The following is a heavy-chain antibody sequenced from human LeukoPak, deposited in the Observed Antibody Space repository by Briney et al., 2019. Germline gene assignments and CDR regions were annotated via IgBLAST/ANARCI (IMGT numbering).Heavy chain of an antibody. CDR3: ATDLATVRRRGY. V-gene: IGHV1-24*01. CDR1: GYTLTELS. D-gene: IGHD4-17*01. Sequence: EASVKVSCKVSGYTLTELSMHWVRQAPGKGLEWMGGFDPEDGETIYAQKFQGRVTMTEDTSTDTAYMELSGLRSEDTAVYYCATDLATVRRRGYWGQGTLVTVSS. CDR2: FDPEDGET. J-gene: IGHJ4*02.